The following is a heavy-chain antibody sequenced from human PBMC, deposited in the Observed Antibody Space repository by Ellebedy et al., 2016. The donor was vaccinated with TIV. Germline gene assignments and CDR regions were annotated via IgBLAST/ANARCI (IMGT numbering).Heavy chain of an antibody. V-gene: IGHV3-7*04. D-gene: IGHD1/OR15-1a*01. CDR1: GFTFTTFW. J-gene: IGHJ4*02. Sequence: PGGSLRLSCAASGFTFTTFWMTWVRQTPGKGLEWVANINQDGREKNYVDSVKGRFTISRDNAKNSRYRQMNSLRAEDTAVYYCARENWYNDYWGQGTLVTVSS. CDR3: ARENWYNDY. CDR2: INQDGREK.